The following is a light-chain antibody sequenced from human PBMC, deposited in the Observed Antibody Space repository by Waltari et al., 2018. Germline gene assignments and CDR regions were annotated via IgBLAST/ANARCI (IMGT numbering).Light chain of an antibody. CDR2: DAS. Sequence: EIVLTQSPGTLSLSLGERATLSCRATQSVGRTLAWYQQKPGQAPRLLIYDASSRATGIPDRFSGSGYGTDFSLTISRLEPEDFAVYYCQKYGTLPATFGQGTKVEIK. CDR1: QSVGRT. J-gene: IGKJ1*01. V-gene: IGKV3-20*01. CDR3: QKYGTLPAT.